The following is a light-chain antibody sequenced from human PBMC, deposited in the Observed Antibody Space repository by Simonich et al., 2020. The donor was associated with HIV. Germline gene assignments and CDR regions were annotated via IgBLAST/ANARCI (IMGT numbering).Light chain of an antibody. J-gene: IGKJ3*01. V-gene: IGKV1-5*01. CDR1: QSISNW. Sequence: DIQMTQSPSTLSASVGDRVTITCRASQSISNWLAWYQQEPGKAPKLLIYGASTLQSGIPSRFSGSGSGTDFTLIISRLQSEDFATYYCQHYYSDPPTFGPGTKVDIK. CDR2: GAS. CDR3: QHYYSDPPT.